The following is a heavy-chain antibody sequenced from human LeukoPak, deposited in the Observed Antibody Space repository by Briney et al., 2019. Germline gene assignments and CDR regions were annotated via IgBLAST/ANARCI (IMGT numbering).Heavy chain of an antibody. D-gene: IGHD2-2*01. CDR3: AKGQEYQPSFWGFDY. J-gene: IGHJ4*02. Sequence: GGSLRLSCAASGFTFDDYAMHWVRQAPGKGLEWVSGISWNSGSIDYADSVKGRFTISRDNAKNSLYLQMNSLRAEDTALYYCAKGQEYQPSFWGFDYWGQGTLVTVSS. CDR2: ISWNSGSI. V-gene: IGHV3-9*01. CDR1: GFTFDDYA.